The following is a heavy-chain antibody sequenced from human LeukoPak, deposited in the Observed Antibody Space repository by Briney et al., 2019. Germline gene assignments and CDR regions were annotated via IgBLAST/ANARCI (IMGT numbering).Heavy chain of an antibody. CDR3: ATGGTLNQPYYFDY. V-gene: IGHV3-15*01. CDR2: IKSKTDGGTT. J-gene: IGHJ4*02. Sequence: GGSLRLSCAASGFTFSKAWMTWVRQAPGKGLEWVGRIKSKTDGGTTDYATPVKDRFTISRDDSKNTVYLQMNSLRAEDTAVYYCATGGTLNQPYYFDYWGQGTLVTVSS. D-gene: IGHD4-23*01. CDR1: GFTFSKAW.